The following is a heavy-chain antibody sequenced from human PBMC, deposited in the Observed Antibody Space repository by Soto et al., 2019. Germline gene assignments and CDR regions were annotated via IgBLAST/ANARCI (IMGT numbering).Heavy chain of an antibody. CDR1: GYTFSAYY. CDR3: ARRSGSGDYVYFDY. J-gene: IGHJ4*02. V-gene: IGHV1-2*02. D-gene: IGHD4-17*01. CDR2: INPKSGGT. Sequence: ASVKVSCKTSGYTFSAYYMHWVRQAPGQGLEWMGWINPKSGGTLYAQKFQGRVTMTRDTSISTAYMELSSLRSEDTAVYYCARRSGSGDYVYFDYWGQGTLVTVSS.